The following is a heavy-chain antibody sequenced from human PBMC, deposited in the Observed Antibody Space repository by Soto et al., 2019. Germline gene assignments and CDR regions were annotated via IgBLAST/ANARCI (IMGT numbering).Heavy chain of an antibody. CDR2: INHSGST. J-gene: IGHJ6*03. CDR3: AIAPTYYYGSGSYLGTYYYYYMDV. Sequence: QVQLQQWGAGLLKPSETLSLTCAVYGGSFSGYYWSWIRQPPGKGLEWIGEINHSGSTNYNPSLKSPVTISVDTSKNQFSLKLSSVTAADTAVYYCAIAPTYYYGSGSYLGTYYYYYMDVWGKGTTVTVSS. CDR1: GGSFSGYY. D-gene: IGHD3-10*01. V-gene: IGHV4-34*01.